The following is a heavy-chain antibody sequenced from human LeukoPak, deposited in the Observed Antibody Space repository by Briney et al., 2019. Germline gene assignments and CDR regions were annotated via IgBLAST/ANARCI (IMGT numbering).Heavy chain of an antibody. Sequence: GGSLRLSCAASEFSVGSNYMTWVRQAPGKGLEWVSLIYSGGSTYYADSVKGRFTISRDNSKNTLYLQMNSLRAEDTAVYYCAKEYNSGSYYQAFDIWGQGTMVTVSS. CDR1: EFSVGSNY. CDR2: IYSGGST. V-gene: IGHV3-66*01. CDR3: AKEYNSGSYYQAFDI. J-gene: IGHJ3*02. D-gene: IGHD1-26*01.